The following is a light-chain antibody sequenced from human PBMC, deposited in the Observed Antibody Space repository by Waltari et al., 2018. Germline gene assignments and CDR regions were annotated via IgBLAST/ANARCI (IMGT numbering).Light chain of an antibody. CDR2: VTS. Sequence: DIVLTQSPAILSLSPGERASLSCRTSQIVTNYLAWYQQKPGQAPRLLIYVTSNRATGIPARFSGSGFATDFTLTISSLEPDDFAVYYCQQRRNWPLTFGGGTKVEIK. CDR3: QQRRNWPLT. V-gene: IGKV3-11*01. J-gene: IGKJ4*01. CDR1: QIVTNY.